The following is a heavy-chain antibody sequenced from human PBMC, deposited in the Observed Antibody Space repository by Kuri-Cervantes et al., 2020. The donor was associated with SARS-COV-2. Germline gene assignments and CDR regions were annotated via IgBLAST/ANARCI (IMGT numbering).Heavy chain of an antibody. V-gene: IGHV3-30*03. CDR1: GFTFSSYG. Sequence: LSLTCAASGFTFSSYGMHWVRQAPGKGLEWVAVISYDGSNKYYADSVKGRFTISRDNAKNSLYLQMTSLRAEDTAVYYCAREYDQKCSSYGYWGQGTLVTVSS. CDR2: ISYDGSNK. D-gene: IGHD6-6*01. CDR3: AREYDQKCSSYGY. J-gene: IGHJ4*02.